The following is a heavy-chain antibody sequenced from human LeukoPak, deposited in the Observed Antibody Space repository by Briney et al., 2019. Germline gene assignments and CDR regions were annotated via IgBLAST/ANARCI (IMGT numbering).Heavy chain of an antibody. J-gene: IGHJ4*02. CDR3: ARGHRRITMVRGVLFDY. CDR1: GGSFSGYY. CDR2: INHSGST. D-gene: IGHD3-10*01. V-gene: IGHV4-34*01. Sequence: PSETLSLTCAVYGGSFSGYYWSWIRQPPGKGLEWIGEINHSGSTNYNPFLKSRVTISVDTSKNQFSLKLSSVTAADTAVYYCARGHRRITMVRGVLFDYWGQGTLVTVSS.